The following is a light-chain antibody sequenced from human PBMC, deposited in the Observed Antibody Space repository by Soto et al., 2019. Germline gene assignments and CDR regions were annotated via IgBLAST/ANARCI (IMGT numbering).Light chain of an antibody. CDR2: GNS. Sequence: QSVLTQPPSVSGAPGQRVTISCTGSSSNIGAGYDVHWYQQLPGTAPKLLIYGNSNRPSGVPDRFSGSKSGTSASLAITGLQAEDEAAYYCQSSDSSLSALFGGGTKLTVL. V-gene: IGLV1-40*01. CDR1: SSNIGAGYD. J-gene: IGLJ3*02. CDR3: QSSDSSLSAL.